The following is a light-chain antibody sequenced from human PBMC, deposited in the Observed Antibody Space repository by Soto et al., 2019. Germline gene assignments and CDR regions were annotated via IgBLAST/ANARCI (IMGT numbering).Light chain of an antibody. J-gene: IGLJ1*01. CDR2: EVS. Sequence: QSVLTQPASVSGSPGQSITISCTGTSSDVGNYIYVFWFQQHPGKAPKLIISEVSNRPSGVSSRFSGSKSGNTASLTISGLQAEDEANYYCNSYTTSSTYVFGTGTTVTVL. CDR1: SSDVGNYIY. CDR3: NSYTTSSTYV. V-gene: IGLV2-14*01.